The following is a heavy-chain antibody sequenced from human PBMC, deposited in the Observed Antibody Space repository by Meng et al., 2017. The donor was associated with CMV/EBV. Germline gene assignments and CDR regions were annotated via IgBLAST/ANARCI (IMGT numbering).Heavy chain of an antibody. V-gene: IGHV3-30*02. CDR3: AKEPDTYYDFWSGYYYYYYGMDV. D-gene: IGHD3-3*01. CDR1: GFTFSSYG. Sequence: GGSLRLSCAASGFTFSSYGMHCVRPAPGKGLEWVAFIRYDGSNKYYADSVKGRFTISRDNSKNTLYLQMNSLRAEDTAVYYCAKEPDTYYDFWSGYYYYYYGMDVWGQGTTVTVSS. CDR2: IRYDGSNK. J-gene: IGHJ6*02.